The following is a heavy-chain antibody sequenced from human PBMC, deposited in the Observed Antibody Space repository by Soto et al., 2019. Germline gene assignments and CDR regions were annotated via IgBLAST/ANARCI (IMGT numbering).Heavy chain of an antibody. CDR1: SESFSGFY. CDR3: ASVALSELCSNNPCPGAYPEI. J-gene: IGHJ3*02. CDR2: INHSGRT. V-gene: IGHV4-34*01. Sequence: QVQLQQWGAGLLKPWETLSLTCAVYSESFSGFYWSWIRQSPGKGLEWIGEINHSGRTRYSPYLRSRVTISADTSKSQFSLTLRSVTPADTAVYYCASVALSELCSNNPCPGAYPEIWCQGTMVTVSS. D-gene: IGHD2-2*01.